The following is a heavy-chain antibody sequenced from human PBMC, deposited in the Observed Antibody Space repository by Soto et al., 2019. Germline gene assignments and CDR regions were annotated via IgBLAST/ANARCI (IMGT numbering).Heavy chain of an antibody. J-gene: IGHJ6*02. CDR2: IYWTDDK. D-gene: IGHD3-10*01. CDR3: AHRKSSYYGSENTYYYGMDV. V-gene: IGHV2-5*01. Sequence: QITLKESGPTLVKPTQTLTLTCTFSGFSLSTSGMGVAWIRQPPEKALEWLAVIYWTDDKRYSPSLKSRLTITKDTSKKQVVLTTTDMDPVDTATYYCAHRKSSYYGSENTYYYGMDVWGQGTTVTVSS. CDR1: GFSLSTSGMG.